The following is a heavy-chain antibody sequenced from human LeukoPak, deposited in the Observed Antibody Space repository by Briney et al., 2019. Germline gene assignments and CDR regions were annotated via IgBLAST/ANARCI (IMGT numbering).Heavy chain of an antibody. CDR2: IYYSGST. J-gene: IGHJ4*02. D-gene: IGHD3-22*01. CDR3: ARNLLSDSRTDY. Sequence: SETLSLTCTVSGGSISSGGYYWSWIRQHPGKGLEWIGYIYYSGSTYYNPSLKSRVSISVDTSKNQFSLKLSSVTAADTAVYYCARNLLSDSRTDYWGQGTLVTVSS. V-gene: IGHV4-31*03. CDR1: GGSISSGGYY.